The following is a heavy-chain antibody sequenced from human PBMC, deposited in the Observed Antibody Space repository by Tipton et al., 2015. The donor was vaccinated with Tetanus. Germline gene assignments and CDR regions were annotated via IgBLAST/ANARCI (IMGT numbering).Heavy chain of an antibody. CDR1: GGSISSYY. CDR3: ARALVVPAATTINWFDP. D-gene: IGHD2-2*01. V-gene: IGHV4-59*01. CDR2: IYYSGST. J-gene: IGHJ5*02. Sequence: TLSLTYTVSGGSISSYYWSWIRQPPGKGLEWIGYIYYSGSTNYNPSLKSRVTISVDTSKNQFSLKLSSVTAADTAVYYCARALVVPAATTINWFDPWGQGTLVTVSS.